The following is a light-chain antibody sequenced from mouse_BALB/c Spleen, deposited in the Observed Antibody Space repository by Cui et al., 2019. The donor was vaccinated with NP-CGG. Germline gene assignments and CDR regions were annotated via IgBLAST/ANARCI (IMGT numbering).Light chain of an antibody. CDR2: GTN. CDR3: ALWYSNHWV. V-gene: IGLV1*01. Sequence: QAVGTQESALTTSPGETVTLTCRSSTGAVTTSNYANWVQEKPDHFFTGLIGGTNNRAPGVPARFSGSLIGDKAAITITGAQTEDEAIYFCALWYSNHWVFGGGTKLTVL. CDR1: TGAVTTSNY. J-gene: IGLJ1*01.